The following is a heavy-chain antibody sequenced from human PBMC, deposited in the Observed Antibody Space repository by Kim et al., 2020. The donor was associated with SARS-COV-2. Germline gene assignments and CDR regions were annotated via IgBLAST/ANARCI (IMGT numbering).Heavy chain of an antibody. J-gene: IGHJ5*01. D-gene: IGHD6-13*01. CDR3: ARSLFNTPSSSWVRFDS. CDR1: GGSFSGYY. CDR2: IYHSGTT. V-gene: IGHV4-34*01. Sequence: SETLSLTCGVYGGSFSGYYWSWIRQPPGKGLEWIGEIYHSGTTKYDPSLKSRVTISVDTSKNQFSLKLSSVTAADTAVYYCARSLFNTPSSSWVRFDS.